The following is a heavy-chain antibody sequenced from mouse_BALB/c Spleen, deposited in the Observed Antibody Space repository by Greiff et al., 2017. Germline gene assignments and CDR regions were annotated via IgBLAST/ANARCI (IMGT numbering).Heavy chain of an antibody. CDR2: INPSSGYT. CDR3: ARERGVRVFAY. D-gene: IGHD2-14*01. CDR1: GYTFTSYT. J-gene: IGHJ3*01. V-gene: IGHV1-4*02. Sequence: QVQLQQSAAELARPGASVKMSCKASGYTFTSYTMHWVKQRPGQGLEWIGYINPSSGYTEYNQKFKDKTTLTADKSSSTSYMQLSSLTSEDSAVYYCARERGVRVFAYWGQGTLVTVSA.